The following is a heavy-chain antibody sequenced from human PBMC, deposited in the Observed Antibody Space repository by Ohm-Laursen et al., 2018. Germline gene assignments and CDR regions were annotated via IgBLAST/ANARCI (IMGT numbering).Heavy chain of an antibody. CDR1: GFTVSTNY. D-gene: IGHD6-19*01. CDR2: IYSGGTT. J-gene: IGHJ3*02. V-gene: IGHV3-53*01. Sequence: SLRLSCAAPGFTVSTNYMIWARQAPGKGLEWVSIIYSGGTTYYADSVNGRFTISRDNSKNTLYLQMNSLRAEDTAVYYCARDSVGSGWSRGAFDIWGQGTMVTVSS. CDR3: ARDSVGSGWSRGAFDI.